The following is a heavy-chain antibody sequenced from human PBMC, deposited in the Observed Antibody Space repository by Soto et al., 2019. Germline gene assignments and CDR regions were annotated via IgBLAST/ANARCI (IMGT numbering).Heavy chain of an antibody. J-gene: IGHJ3*02. Sequence: QVQLVESGGGVVQPERSLRLSCAASGFSFSDYGMHWVRQAPDKGLEWVAGIWYDGSNKDYVDSVKGRFTISRDNSKNTLYLEMNSLRVEDTAVYYCAREGGSHDAFDIWGQGTMVTVSP. V-gene: IGHV3-33*01. CDR2: IWYDGSNK. D-gene: IGHD1-26*01. CDR3: AREGGSHDAFDI. CDR1: GFSFSDYG.